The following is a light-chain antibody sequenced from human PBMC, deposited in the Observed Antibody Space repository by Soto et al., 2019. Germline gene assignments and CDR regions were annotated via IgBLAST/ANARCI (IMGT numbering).Light chain of an antibody. J-gene: IGKJ1*01. V-gene: IGKV4-1*01. CDR2: WAS. CDR3: QQYYSTPVT. CDR1: QSVLYSSNNKNY. Sequence: DIVMTQSPDSLAVSLGERATINCKSSQSVLYSSNNKNYLAWYQQKPGQPPKLLIYWASTRESGVPDRFSGSGSGTDFTLTISSLQAEDVAVYYCQQYYSTPVTFGKGTKVELK.